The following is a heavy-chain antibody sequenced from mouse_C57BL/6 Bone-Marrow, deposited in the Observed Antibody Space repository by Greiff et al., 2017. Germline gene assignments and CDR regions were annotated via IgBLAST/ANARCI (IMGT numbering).Heavy chain of an antibody. CDR3: ARQNYDYDGRYFDV. Sequence: LVESGGGLVQPGGSLKLSCAASGFTFSDYYMYWVRQTPEKRLEWVAYISNGGGSTYYPDTVKGRFTISRDNAKNTLYLQMSRLKSEDTAMYYCARQNYDYDGRYFDVWGTGTTVTVSS. CDR2: ISNGGGST. D-gene: IGHD2-4*01. V-gene: IGHV5-12*01. CDR1: GFTFSDYY. J-gene: IGHJ1*03.